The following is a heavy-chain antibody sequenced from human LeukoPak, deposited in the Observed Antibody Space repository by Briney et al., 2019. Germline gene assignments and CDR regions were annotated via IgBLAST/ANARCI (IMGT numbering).Heavy chain of an antibody. D-gene: IGHD3-10*01. V-gene: IGHV3-21*04. Sequence: GGSLRLSCAASGFTFSSYSMNWVRQAPGKGLEWVSSISSSSSYIYYADSVKGRFTISRDNAKNSLYLQMNSLRAEDTALYYCAKDIHGSGSYLGYWGQGTLVTVSS. CDR2: ISSSSSYI. CDR3: AKDIHGSGSYLGY. J-gene: IGHJ4*02. CDR1: GFTFSSYS.